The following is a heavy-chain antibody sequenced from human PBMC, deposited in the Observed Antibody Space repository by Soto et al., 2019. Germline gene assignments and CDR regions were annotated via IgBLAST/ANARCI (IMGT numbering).Heavy chain of an antibody. J-gene: IGHJ3*02. CDR1: GFTFDDYA. Sequence: EVQLVESGGGLVQPGRSLRLSCAASGFTFDDYAMHWVRQAPGKGLEWVSGISWNSGSIGYADSVKGRFTISRDNAKXXXXXXXXXXXXXXXXXXXXXXXXRSAFDIWGQGTMVTVSS. V-gene: IGHV3-9*01. CDR2: ISWNSGSI. CDR3: XXXXRSAFDI.